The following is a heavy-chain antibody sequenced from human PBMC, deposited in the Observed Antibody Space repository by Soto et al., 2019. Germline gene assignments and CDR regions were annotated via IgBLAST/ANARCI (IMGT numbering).Heavy chain of an antibody. D-gene: IGHD3-22*01. J-gene: IGHJ6*02. V-gene: IGHV3-23*01. CDR1: GFTFSNYA. Sequence: GGSLRLSCAASGFTFSNYAMSWVRQAPGKGLEWVSVISNNGGTTYYADSVKGRFTISRDTSKNSLFLQMNSLRDEDTAVYYCARVVVVIPPGYHYVMDVWGQGTTVTVSS. CDR3: ARVVVVIPPGYHYVMDV. CDR2: ISNNGGTT.